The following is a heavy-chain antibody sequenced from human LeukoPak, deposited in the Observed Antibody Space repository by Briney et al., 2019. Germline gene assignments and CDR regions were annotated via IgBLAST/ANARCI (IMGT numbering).Heavy chain of an antibody. Sequence: GGSLRLSCAASGFTLSNVWMTWVRQAPGKGLEWIGRIKSKTDGGTTDYAAPVKGRFTISRDDSKNTLFLQMNSLRTEDTAVYYCTKGGDLTDFLFWGQGTPVTVSS. CDR1: GFTLSNVW. D-gene: IGHD3-9*01. V-gene: IGHV3-15*01. J-gene: IGHJ4*02. CDR3: TKGGDLTDFLF. CDR2: IKSKTDGGTT.